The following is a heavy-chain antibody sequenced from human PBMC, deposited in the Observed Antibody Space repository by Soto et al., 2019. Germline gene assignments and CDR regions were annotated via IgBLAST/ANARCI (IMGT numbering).Heavy chain of an antibody. D-gene: IGHD4-17*01. Sequence: ASVKVSCRGVGGAFTSYGISWVRQAPGQGLEWMGWISAYNGNTNYAQKLQGRVTMTTDTSTSTAYMELRSLRSDDTAVYYCARESYGDYDYWGQGTLVTVSS. V-gene: IGHV1-18*01. CDR3: ARESYGDYDY. CDR2: ISAYNGNT. CDR1: GGAFTSYG. J-gene: IGHJ4*02.